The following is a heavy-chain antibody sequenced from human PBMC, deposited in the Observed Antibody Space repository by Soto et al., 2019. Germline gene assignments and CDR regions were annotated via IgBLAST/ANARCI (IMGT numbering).Heavy chain of an antibody. CDR3: ARAYTTSCPGP. J-gene: IGHJ5*02. D-gene: IGHD6-6*01. Sequence: ASVKVSCKASGYTFTNYYMHWVRQAPGQVLEWMGMINPTGGSTTYAQKFQGRVSMTRDTSTNTVYMELSGLRSEDTAVYYCARAYTTSCPGPWGQGTLVTVS. V-gene: IGHV1-46*01. CDR1: GYTFTNYY. CDR2: INPTGGST.